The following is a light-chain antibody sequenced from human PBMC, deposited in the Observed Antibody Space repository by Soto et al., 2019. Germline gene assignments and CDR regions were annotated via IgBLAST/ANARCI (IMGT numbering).Light chain of an antibody. V-gene: IGLV1-44*01. CDR1: SSNIGSNA. Sequence: QSVLTQPPSASGTPGQRVSISWSGSSSNIGSNAVHWYQQFPGTAHRLLIYRDNQRPSGVPARFSGSKSGTSASLVISGLQYEDEADYYCAAWNDRPYLWVFGGGTKVTVL. CDR2: RDN. J-gene: IGLJ3*02. CDR3: AAWNDRPYLWV.